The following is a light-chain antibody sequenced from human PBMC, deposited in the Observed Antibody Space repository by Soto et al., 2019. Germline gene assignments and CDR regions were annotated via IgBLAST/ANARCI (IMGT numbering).Light chain of an antibody. Sequence: EIDLTHSPGALSLSPWEAAALFWSAGQSVSIYLARYQQKPGQAPSLLIYGASTRATGIPARFSGSGSGTEFTRTISSLQSEDFAVYFCQQYNNWPPIPFGQGTRLEIK. CDR1: QSVSIY. CDR2: GAS. V-gene: IGKV3-15*01. J-gene: IGKJ5*01. CDR3: QQYNNWPPIP.